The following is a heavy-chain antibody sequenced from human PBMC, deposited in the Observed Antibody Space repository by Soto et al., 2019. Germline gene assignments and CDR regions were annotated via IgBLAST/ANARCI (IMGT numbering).Heavy chain of an antibody. Sequence: GESLKISCKGSGYSFTSYWIGWVRQMPGKGLEWMGIIYPGDSDTRYSPSFQGQVTISADKSISTAYLQWSSLKASDTVMYYCARHPYHYYDSSGYHPANFDYWGQGTLVTVSS. V-gene: IGHV5-51*01. CDR1: GYSFTSYW. D-gene: IGHD3-22*01. CDR3: ARHPYHYYDSSGYHPANFDY. J-gene: IGHJ4*02. CDR2: IYPGDSDT.